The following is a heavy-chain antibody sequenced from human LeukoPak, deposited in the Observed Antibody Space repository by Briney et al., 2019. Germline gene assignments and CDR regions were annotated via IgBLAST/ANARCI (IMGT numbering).Heavy chain of an antibody. CDR3: ARGKVRGVILDY. D-gene: IGHD3-10*01. J-gene: IGHJ4*02. CDR2: INPNSGGT. V-gene: IGHV1-2*02. Sequence: ASVKVSCKASGYTFTGYYMHWVRQAPGQGLEWMGWINPNSGGTNYAQKFQGRVTMTRDTSISTAYLELRSLRSDDTAVYYCARGKVRGVILDYWGQGTLVTVS. CDR1: GYTFTGYY.